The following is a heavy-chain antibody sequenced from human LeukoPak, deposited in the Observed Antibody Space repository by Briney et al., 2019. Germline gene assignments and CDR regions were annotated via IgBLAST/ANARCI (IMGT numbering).Heavy chain of an antibody. D-gene: IGHD5/OR15-5a*01. Sequence: SETLSLTCTVSGGSISSYFWSWIRQPPGKGLEWIGYVYYSGSTNYNPSLKSRVTISVDTSKKQFSLKLSSATAADTAVYYCARLPSTRTLDFDHWGQGTLVTVSS. V-gene: IGHV4-59*01. CDR2: VYYSGST. J-gene: IGHJ4*02. CDR1: GGSISSYF. CDR3: ARLPSTRTLDFDH.